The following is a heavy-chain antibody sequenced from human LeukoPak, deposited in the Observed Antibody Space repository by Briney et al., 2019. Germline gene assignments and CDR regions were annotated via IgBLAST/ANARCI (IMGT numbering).Heavy chain of an antibody. CDR1: GASIGNFY. Sequence: PSETLSLTCTVSGASIGNFYWTWIRQPPGERLEWIGYIYPSGSTNCNPSLKSRVTISADTSKSQFSLSLNSMTASDTAVYYCARGSGAPTPFPLDFWGQGILVTVSS. CDR2: IYPSGST. J-gene: IGHJ4*01. D-gene: IGHD3-10*01. V-gene: IGHV4-4*09. CDR3: ARGSGAPTPFPLDF.